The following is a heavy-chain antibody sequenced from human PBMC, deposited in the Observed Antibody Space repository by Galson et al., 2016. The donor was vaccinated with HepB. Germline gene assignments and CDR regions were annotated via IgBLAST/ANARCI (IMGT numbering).Heavy chain of an antibody. CDR3: ARIGCSSSCLDY. CDR1: GESFSGRY. J-gene: IGHJ4*02. V-gene: IGHV4-34*01. D-gene: IGHD2-2*01. CDR2: INHSGVT. Sequence: SETLSLTCAVSGESFSGRYWTWIRQPPGKGLEWIGEINHSGVTNYNPSLKSRVTMSVDTSRNQFSLRLRSVTAADTAVYYWARIGCSSSCLDYWGQGALVSVAS.